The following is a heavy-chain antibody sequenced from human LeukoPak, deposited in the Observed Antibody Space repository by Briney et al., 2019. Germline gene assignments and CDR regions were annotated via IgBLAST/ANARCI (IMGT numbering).Heavy chain of an antibody. Sequence: GGSLRLSCAASGFTFSSYGMHWVRQAPGKGLEWVAFIRYDGSNKCYADSVKGRFTISRDNSKNTLYLQMNSLRAEDTAVYYCAKYTYYYGSGSYYLNWFDPWGQGTLVTVSS. J-gene: IGHJ5*02. CDR3: AKYTYYYGSGSYYLNWFDP. V-gene: IGHV3-30*02. CDR2: IRYDGSNK. CDR1: GFTFSSYG. D-gene: IGHD3-10*01.